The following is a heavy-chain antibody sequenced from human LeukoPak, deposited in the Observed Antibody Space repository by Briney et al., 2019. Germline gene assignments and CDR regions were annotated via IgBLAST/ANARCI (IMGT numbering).Heavy chain of an antibody. CDR2: TVSEIDGGTT. Sequence: GGSLRLSCAASGFTFNYAWMSWVRQVPGKGLEWVGQTVSEIDGGTTDYAAPVKGRFTISRDDSKSTLYLQMNSLKTEDTAVYYCTTEEMVRGVIYYYYGMDVWGQGTTVTVSS. CDR3: TTEEMVRGVIYYYYGMDV. V-gene: IGHV3-15*04. CDR1: GFTFNYAW. D-gene: IGHD3-10*01. J-gene: IGHJ6*02.